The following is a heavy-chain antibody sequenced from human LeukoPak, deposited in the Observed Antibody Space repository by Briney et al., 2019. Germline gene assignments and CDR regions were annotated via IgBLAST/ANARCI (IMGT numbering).Heavy chain of an antibody. CDR2: ISSSGSTI. J-gene: IGHJ4*02. Sequence: GGSLRLSCAASGFTFSDYYMSWIRQAPGKGLEWVSYISSSGSTIYYADSVKGRFTISRYNAKNSLYLQMNGLRAEDTAVYYCARFAYYDSSGYHPGVDYWGQGTLVTVSS. V-gene: IGHV3-11*01. D-gene: IGHD3-22*01. CDR3: ARFAYYDSSGYHPGVDY. CDR1: GFTFSDYY.